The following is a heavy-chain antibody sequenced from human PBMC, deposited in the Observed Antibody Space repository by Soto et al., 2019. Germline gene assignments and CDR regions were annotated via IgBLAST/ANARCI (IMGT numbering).Heavy chain of an antibody. D-gene: IGHD2-2*01. CDR3: ARVNGDIVVVPAANYYYYGMDV. V-gene: IGHV1-69*13. Sequence: ASVKVSCKASGGTFSSYAISWVRQAPGQGLEWMGGIIPIFGTANYAQKFQGRVTITADGSTSTAYMELSSLRSEDTAVYYCARVNGDIVVVPAANYYYYGMDVWGQGTTVTVSS. J-gene: IGHJ6*02. CDR1: GGTFSSYA. CDR2: IIPIFGTA.